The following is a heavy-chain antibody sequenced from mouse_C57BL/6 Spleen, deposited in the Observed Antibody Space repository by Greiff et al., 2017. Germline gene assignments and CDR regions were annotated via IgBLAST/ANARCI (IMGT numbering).Heavy chain of an antibody. CDR3: TTCEYGEDYARGD. D-gene: IGHD1-2*01. J-gene: IGHJ4*01. CDR2: IYPATGGT. V-gene: IGHV1-15*01. Sequence: QVQLQQSGAELVRPGASVTMSCKASGYTFTDYEMNWVKQTPVHGLEWIGAIYPATGGTAYNQKFKGKAILTADKSSSTAYMELRSLTSEDSAVYYCTTCEYGEDYARGDWGQGPSVTVST. CDR1: GYTFTDYE.